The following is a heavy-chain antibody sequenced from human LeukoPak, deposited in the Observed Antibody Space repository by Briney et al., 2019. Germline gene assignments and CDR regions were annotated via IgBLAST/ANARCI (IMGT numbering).Heavy chain of an antibody. D-gene: IGHD2-15*01. J-gene: IGHJ6*03. CDR3: ARERSPRDIVVVVAATADYYYYYMDV. CDR2: ISAYNGHT. Sequence: ASVRVSCKASGYTFTSYGISWVRQAPGQGLEWMGWISAYNGHTNYEQKFQGRVTMTTDTSTSTAYMELRSLRSDDTAVYYCARERSPRDIVVVVAATADYYYYYMDVWGKGTTVTVSS. CDR1: GYTFTSYG. V-gene: IGHV1-18*01.